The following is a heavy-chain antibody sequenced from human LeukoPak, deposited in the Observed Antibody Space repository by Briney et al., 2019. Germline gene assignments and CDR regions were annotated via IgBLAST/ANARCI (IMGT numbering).Heavy chain of an antibody. CDR2: ISGSGGST. CDR3: AKNTYVVVPSAMGY. CDR1: GFTFSSYA. Sequence: GGSLRLSCAAPGFTFSSYAMSWVRQAPGKGLEWVSAISGSGGSTYYADSVKGRFTISRDNSKNTLYLQMNSLRGEDPAVYYCAKNTYVVVPSAMGYWGQGTLVTVSS. D-gene: IGHD2-2*01. J-gene: IGHJ4*02. V-gene: IGHV3-23*01.